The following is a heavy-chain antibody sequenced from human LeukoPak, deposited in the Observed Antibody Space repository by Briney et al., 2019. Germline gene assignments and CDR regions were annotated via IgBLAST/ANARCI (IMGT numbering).Heavy chain of an antibody. CDR2: ISYDGSNK. Sequence: GGSLRLSCAASGFTFSSYAMHWVRQAPGKGLEWVAVISYDGSNKYYADSVKGRFTISRDNSKNTLYLQMNSLRAEDTAVYYCARDGIAAAGILRKFDYWGQGTLVTVSS. J-gene: IGHJ4*02. CDR1: GFTFSSYA. CDR3: ARDGIAAAGILRKFDY. D-gene: IGHD6-13*01. V-gene: IGHV3-30*04.